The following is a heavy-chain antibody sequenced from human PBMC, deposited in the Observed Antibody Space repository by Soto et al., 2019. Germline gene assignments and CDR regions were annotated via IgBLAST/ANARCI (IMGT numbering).Heavy chain of an antibody. D-gene: IGHD6-13*01. CDR2: ISWDGGST. V-gene: IGHV3-43*01. CDR3: AKEGGHGSSSWSVLYYGMDV. CDR1: GFTFDDYT. Sequence: GGSLRLSCAASGFTFDDYTMHWVRQAPGKGLEWVSLISWDGGSTYYADSVKGRFTISRDNSKNSLYLQMNSLRTEDTALYYCAKEGGHGSSSWSVLYYGMDVWGQGTTVTVSS. J-gene: IGHJ6*02.